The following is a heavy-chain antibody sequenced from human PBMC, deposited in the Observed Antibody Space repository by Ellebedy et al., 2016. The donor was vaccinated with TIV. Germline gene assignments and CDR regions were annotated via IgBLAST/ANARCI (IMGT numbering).Heavy chain of an antibody. Sequence: GSLRLSCAVYGGSFSGYYWSWVRQPPGKGLEWIGEVNQSGRTNYHPSLKSRVTISVDTSQNQFSLMLSSVTAAGTAVSDWAEGRSGWYYFDYWGQGTLVTVSS. J-gene: IGHJ4*02. D-gene: IGHD6-19*01. V-gene: IGHV4-34*01. CDR2: VNQSGRT. CDR1: GGSFSGYY. CDR3: AEGRSGWYYFDY.